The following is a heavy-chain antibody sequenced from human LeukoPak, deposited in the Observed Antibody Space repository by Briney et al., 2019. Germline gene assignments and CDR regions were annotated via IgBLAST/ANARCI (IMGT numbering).Heavy chain of an antibody. J-gene: IGHJ6*03. CDR3: AKDDSSGWLSYYYYYYMDV. V-gene: IGHV3-15*01. D-gene: IGHD6-19*01. CDR1: GFTFSNAW. Sequence: GGSLRLSCAASGFTFSNAWMGWVRQAPGKGLEWVGRIKSKTDGGTTDYAAPVKGRFTISRDDSKNTLYLQMNSLRAEDTAVYYCAKDDSSGWLSYYYYYYMDVWGKGTTVTISS. CDR2: IKSKTDGGTT.